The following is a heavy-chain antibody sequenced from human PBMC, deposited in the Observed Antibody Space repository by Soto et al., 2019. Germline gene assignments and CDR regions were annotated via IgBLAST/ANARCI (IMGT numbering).Heavy chain of an antibody. D-gene: IGHD3-10*01. J-gene: IGHJ5*02. CDR3: ASPMVRGVSP. CDR2: IIPILGIA. V-gene: IGHV1-69*02. CDR1: GGTFSSYT. Sequence: QVQLVQSGAEVKKPGSSVKVSCKASGGTFSSYTISWVRQAPGQGLEWMGRIIPILGIANYAQKFQGRVTITADKHTSTAYMELSSLRSEDTAVYYCASPMVRGVSPWGQGTLVTVSS.